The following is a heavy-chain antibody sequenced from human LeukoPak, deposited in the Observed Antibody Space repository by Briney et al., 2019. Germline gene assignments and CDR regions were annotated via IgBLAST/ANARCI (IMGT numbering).Heavy chain of an antibody. D-gene: IGHD5-18*01. CDR2: ISSSSSYI. Sequence: GGSLRLSCTASGFTFSSYSMNWVRQAPGKGLEWVSSISSSSSYIYYADSVKGRFTISRDNAKNSLYLQMNSLRAEDTAVYYCARSGGYSYGVYYYYYGMDVWGQGTTVTVSS. V-gene: IGHV3-21*01. CDR3: ARSGGYSYGVYYYYYGMDV. CDR1: GFTFSSYS. J-gene: IGHJ6*02.